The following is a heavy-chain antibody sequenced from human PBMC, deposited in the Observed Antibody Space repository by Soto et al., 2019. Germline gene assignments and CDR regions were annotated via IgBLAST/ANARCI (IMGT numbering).Heavy chain of an antibody. CDR2: ICCDGSTK. D-gene: IGHD3-10*01. CDR1: GFTFSSYG. CDR3: ARDNDYGEAYDFDY. J-gene: IGHJ4*02. V-gene: IGHV3-33*01. Sequence: QVQLVESGGGVVQPGRSLRLSCAASGFTFSSYGMHWVRQAPGKGLEWVAVICCDGSTKYYADSVKGRFTISRDNSKNTLYLQMNSLRAEDTAVYYCARDNDYGEAYDFDYWGQGTMVTVSS.